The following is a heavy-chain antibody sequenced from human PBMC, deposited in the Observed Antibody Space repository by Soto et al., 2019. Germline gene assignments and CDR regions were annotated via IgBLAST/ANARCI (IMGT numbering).Heavy chain of an antibody. V-gene: IGHV3-30*18. D-gene: IGHD1-26*01. CDR1: GFTFSSYG. Sequence: GGSLRLSCAASGFTFSSYGMHWVRQAPGKGLEWVAVISYDGSNKYYADSVKGRFTISRDNSKNTLYLQMNSMRAEDTAVYYCSKDQDPTVGATGWAYYYGMDVWGQGTTVTVSS. CDR2: ISYDGSNK. J-gene: IGHJ6*02. CDR3: SKDQDPTVGATGWAYYYGMDV.